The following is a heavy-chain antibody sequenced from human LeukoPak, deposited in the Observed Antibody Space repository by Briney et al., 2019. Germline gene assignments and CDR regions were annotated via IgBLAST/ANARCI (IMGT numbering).Heavy chain of an antibody. CDR2: INHNSGGT. Sequence: ASVTVSFTSSGSTFTYYYIHWVRHAPGQGLEWMGWINHNSGGTNYAHKFQGRVTMTSDTSISTVYMDLSSLNSDDTAVYYCARDVGSLVVDYWGQGTLVPVSS. CDR1: GSTFTYYY. D-gene: IGHD2-15*01. V-gene: IGHV1-2*07. J-gene: IGHJ4*02. CDR3: ARDVGSLVVDY.